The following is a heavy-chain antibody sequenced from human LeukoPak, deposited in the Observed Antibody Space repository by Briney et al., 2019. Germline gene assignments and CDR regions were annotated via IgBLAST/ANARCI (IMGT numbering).Heavy chain of an antibody. Sequence: PSETLSLTCTVSGGSISSYYWSWIRQPPGKGLEWIGYIYYSGSTSYNPSLKSRVTISVDTSKNQFSLKLSSVTAADTAVYYCASQNSYGYYFDYWGQGTLVTVSS. CDR1: GGSISSYY. CDR2: IYYSGST. J-gene: IGHJ4*02. CDR3: ASQNSYGYYFDY. D-gene: IGHD5-18*01. V-gene: IGHV4-59*01.